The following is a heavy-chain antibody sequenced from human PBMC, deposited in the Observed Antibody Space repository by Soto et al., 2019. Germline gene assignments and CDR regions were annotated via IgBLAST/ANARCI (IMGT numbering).Heavy chain of an antibody. Sequence: XGSLTLSCAASGFTFSNACMSWVRQAPGKGLEWVGRIKSKTDGGTTDYAAPVKGRFTISRDDSKNTLYLQMNSMKTEDTAVYYCNNYDGKWGQGTLVTVSS. V-gene: IGHV3-15*01. D-gene: IGHD3-22*01. J-gene: IGHJ4*02. CDR3: NNYDGK. CDR2: IKSKTDGGTT. CDR1: GFTFSNAC.